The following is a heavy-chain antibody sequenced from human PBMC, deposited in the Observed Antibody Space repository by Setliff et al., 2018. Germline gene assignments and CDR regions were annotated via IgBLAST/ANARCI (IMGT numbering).Heavy chain of an antibody. Sequence: SSETLSLTCAIYGQSFCDYYWSWVRQPPGKGLEWIGEIYHSGSTNYNPSLKSRVTISVDTSKNQFSLKLSSVTAADTAVYYCARDRQYCSSPTCYSSYFYYYGMDVWGQGTTVTVSS. CDR2: IYHSGST. CDR1: GQSFCDYY. J-gene: IGHJ6*02. D-gene: IGHD2-2*02. CDR3: ARDRQYCSSPTCYSSYFYYYGMDV. V-gene: IGHV4-34*01.